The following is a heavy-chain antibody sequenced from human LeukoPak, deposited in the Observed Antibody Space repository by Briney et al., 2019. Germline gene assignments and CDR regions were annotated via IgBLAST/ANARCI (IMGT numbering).Heavy chain of an antibody. CDR1: GFTFSSYA. Sequence: GGSLRLSCADSGFTFSSYAMHWVRQAPGKGLVWVSRVNSDGSSTTYADSVKGRFTISRDNAKNTLYLQMNSLRAEDTAVYYCARGRYYGMDVWGQGTTVTVSS. V-gene: IGHV3-74*01. J-gene: IGHJ6*02. CDR3: ARGRYYGMDV. CDR2: VNSDGSST.